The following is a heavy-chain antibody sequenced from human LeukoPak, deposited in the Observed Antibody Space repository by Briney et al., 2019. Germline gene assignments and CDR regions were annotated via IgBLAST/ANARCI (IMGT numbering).Heavy chain of an antibody. V-gene: IGHV3-21*01. CDR3: ARDSYFWSGYYTPDYYYYMDV. Sequence: GGSLRLSCAASGFTFSSYSMNWVRQAPGKGLEWVSSISSSSSYIYYADSVKGRFTISRDNAKNSLYLQMNSLRAEDTAVYYCARDSYFWSGYYTPDYYYYMDVWGKGTTVTVSS. CDR2: ISSSSSYI. J-gene: IGHJ6*03. CDR1: GFTFSSYS. D-gene: IGHD3-3*01.